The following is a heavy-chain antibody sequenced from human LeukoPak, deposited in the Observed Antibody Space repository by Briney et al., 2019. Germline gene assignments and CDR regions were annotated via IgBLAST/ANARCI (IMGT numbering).Heavy chain of an antibody. D-gene: IGHD3-22*01. CDR3: ARSYMIADAFDI. J-gene: IGHJ3*02. CDR1: GFTFSTYS. V-gene: IGHV3-21*01. Sequence: GGSLRLSCAASGFTFSTYSMNWVRQAPGKGREGVSSISSSSTYIYYADSLKGRFTISRENAKNSLYLQMNSLRAEDTAVYYCARSYMIADAFDIWGQGTMVTVSS. CDR2: ISSSSTYI.